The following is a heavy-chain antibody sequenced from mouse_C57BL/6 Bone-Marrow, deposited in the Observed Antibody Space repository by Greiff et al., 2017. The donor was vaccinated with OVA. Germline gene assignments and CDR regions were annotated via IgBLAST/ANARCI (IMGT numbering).Heavy chain of an antibody. CDR3: ARSRGYDGYWYFDV. Sequence: QVQLKESGPELVKPGASVKISCKASGYAFSSSWMNWVKQRPGKGLEWIGRIYPGDGDTNYNGKFKGKATLTADKSSSTAYMQLSSLTSEDSAVYFCARSRGYDGYWYFDVWGTGTTVTVSS. D-gene: IGHD2-3*01. CDR2: IYPGDGDT. V-gene: IGHV1-82*01. J-gene: IGHJ1*03. CDR1: GYAFSSSW.